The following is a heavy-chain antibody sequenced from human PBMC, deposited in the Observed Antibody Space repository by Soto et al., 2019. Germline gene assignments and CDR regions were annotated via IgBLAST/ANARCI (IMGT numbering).Heavy chain of an antibody. CDR2: IYYSGST. D-gene: IGHD1-26*01. CDR3: ARVGHYPDAFDI. V-gene: IGHV4-59*01. Sequence: QVQLQESGPGLVKPSETLSLTCTVSGGSISSYYWSWIRKPPGKGLEWIGYIYYSGSTNYNPSLKSRVTISVDTSKNQVSLKLSSVTAADTAVYYCARVGHYPDAFDIWGQGTMVTVSS. J-gene: IGHJ3*02. CDR1: GGSISSYY.